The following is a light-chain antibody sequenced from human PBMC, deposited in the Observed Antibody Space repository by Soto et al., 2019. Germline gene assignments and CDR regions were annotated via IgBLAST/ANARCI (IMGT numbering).Light chain of an antibody. V-gene: IGLV2-14*01. J-gene: IGLJ2*01. CDR2: EVS. CDR3: SSYTSSSTLVV. CDR1: SSDVGGYNY. Sequence: QSALTQPASVSGSPGQSITISCTGTSSDVGGYNYVSWYQQHPGKAPKLMIYEVSNRPSGVSNRFSGSKSGNTASLTISGLQAEDEAHYYRSSYTSSSTLVVFGGGTKLTVL.